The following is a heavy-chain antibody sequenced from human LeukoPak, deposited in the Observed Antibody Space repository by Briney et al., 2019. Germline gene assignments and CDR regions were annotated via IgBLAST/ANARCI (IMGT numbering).Heavy chain of an antibody. J-gene: IGHJ6*03. CDR2: IYYSGRTNYGST. Sequence: SETLSLTCTVSGVSISSYYWSWIRQPPGKGLEWIGYIYYSGRTNYGSTNYNPSLKSRVTISVDTSKNQFSLKLSSVTAADTAVYYCARAGFYASWNQYYYYYYMDVWGTGTTVTVSS. CDR1: GVSISSYY. CDR3: ARAGFYASWNQYYYYYYMDV. D-gene: IGHD2/OR15-2a*01. V-gene: IGHV4-59*01.